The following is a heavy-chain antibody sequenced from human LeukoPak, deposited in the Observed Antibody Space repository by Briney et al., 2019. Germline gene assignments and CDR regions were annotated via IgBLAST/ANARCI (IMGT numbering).Heavy chain of an antibody. CDR3: ARGKVTRDWFFDL. V-gene: IGHV4-34*01. Sequence: SETLSLTCTVYGGSFSDFHWSWIRLPPGKGLEWIREINHSGNTNYNPSLKSRVTISIDTSKNQFSLKLSSVTAADTAVYYCARGKVTRDWFFDLWGRGTLVTVSS. CDR1: GGSFSDFH. J-gene: IGHJ2*01. CDR2: INHSGNT. D-gene: IGHD4-17*01.